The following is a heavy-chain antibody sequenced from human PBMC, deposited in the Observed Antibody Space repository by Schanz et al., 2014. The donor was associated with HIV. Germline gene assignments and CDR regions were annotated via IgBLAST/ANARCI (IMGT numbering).Heavy chain of an antibody. J-gene: IGHJ6*02. CDR1: GFTLSNYW. Sequence: VQVVESGGDLVQVGGSLRLSCEASGFTLSNYWVHWVRQAPGKGLVWVSRINVNGMIRDYADSVRGRFTISRDNARNTVHLQMSSLRTDDTAVYHCIGDAFGSKDVWGQGTTVTVSS. CDR2: INVNGMIR. CDR3: IGDAFGSKDV. V-gene: IGHV3-74*01. D-gene: IGHD3-3*01.